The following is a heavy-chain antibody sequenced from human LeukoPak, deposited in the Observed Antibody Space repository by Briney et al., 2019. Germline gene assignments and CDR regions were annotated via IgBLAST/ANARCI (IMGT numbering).Heavy chain of an antibody. D-gene: IGHD1-26*01. V-gene: IGHV3-48*04. Sequence: PGGSLRLSCAASGFTFSSYSMNWVRQAPGKGLEWVSYISSSSSTIYYADSVKGRFTISRDNAKNSLYLQMNSLRAEDTAVYYYARVGAPSGGYWGQGTLVTVSS. CDR3: ARVGAPSGGY. CDR2: ISSSSSTI. CDR1: GFTFSSYS. J-gene: IGHJ4*02.